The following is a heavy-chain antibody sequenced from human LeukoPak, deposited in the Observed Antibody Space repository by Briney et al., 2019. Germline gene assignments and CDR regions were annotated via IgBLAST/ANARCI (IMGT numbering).Heavy chain of an antibody. Sequence: PGSSLRLSCAASGFTFSTSPMHWVRQDPGKGLEWVSVISSDGKSKYYSDSVKGRLTISRDNSNNTLYQQMDSLRAEDTAVYYCATGRYYDGSGYSLVDSWGQGTLVTVSS. CDR2: ISSDGKSK. J-gene: IGHJ4*02. V-gene: IGHV3-30*04. CDR3: ATGRYYDGSGYSLVDS. CDR1: GFTFSTSP. D-gene: IGHD3-22*01.